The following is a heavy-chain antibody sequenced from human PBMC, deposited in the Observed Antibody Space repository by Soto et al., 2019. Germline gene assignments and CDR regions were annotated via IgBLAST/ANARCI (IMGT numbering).Heavy chain of an antibody. D-gene: IGHD3-10*01. V-gene: IGHV3-74*01. CDR2: TKSDGSGT. Sequence: EVQLVESGGGLLQPGGSLTLSCTASGFTFSNYWMHWVRQAPGKGLVWVSRTKSDGSGTSYTDSVKGRFTISRDNAYNTLYLQMSNLIAEDTAVYYCARGGFDYGPRRMDVWGKGTTVIVSS. CDR3: ARGGFDYGPRRMDV. CDR1: GFTFSNYW. J-gene: IGHJ6*04.